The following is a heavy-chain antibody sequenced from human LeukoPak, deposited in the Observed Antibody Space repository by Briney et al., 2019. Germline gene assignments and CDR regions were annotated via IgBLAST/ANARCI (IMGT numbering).Heavy chain of an antibody. D-gene: IGHD3-10*01. Sequence: ASVKVSCKASGYTITNNYMHWVRQAPGQGLEWMGWINTNTGNPTYAQGFTGRFVFSLDTSVSTAYLQISSLKAEDTAVYYCARGFGELLLGYWGQGTLVTVSS. CDR2: INTNTGNP. CDR3: ARGFGELLLGY. J-gene: IGHJ4*02. CDR1: GYTITNNY. V-gene: IGHV7-4-1*02.